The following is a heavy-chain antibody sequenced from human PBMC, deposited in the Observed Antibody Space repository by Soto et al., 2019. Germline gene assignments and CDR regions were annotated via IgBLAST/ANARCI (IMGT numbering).Heavy chain of an antibody. CDR3: AKEDTSSGSLDY. J-gene: IGHJ4*02. V-gene: IGHV3-23*01. CDR1: GFPFGENA. Sequence: PGRSLRLSCAASGFPFGENAMSWVRQAPGKGLEWVSGISDSGATTYYADSVRGRFTISRDNSKNTLYLQMKSLRAEDSASYYCAKEDTSSGSLDYWGQGALVTVSS. CDR2: ISDSGATT. D-gene: IGHD6-19*01.